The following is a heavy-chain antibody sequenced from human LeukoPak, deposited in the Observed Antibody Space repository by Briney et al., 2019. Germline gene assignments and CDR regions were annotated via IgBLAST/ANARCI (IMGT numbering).Heavy chain of an antibody. D-gene: IGHD5-18*01. CDR3: AKDGYSSGYDFHWFDP. J-gene: IGHJ5*02. CDR1: GFAFSTYG. V-gene: IGHV3-30*02. CDR2: IRYDGSNN. Sequence: GGSLRLSCAASGFAFSTYGMHWVRQAPGKGLEWVAFIRYDGSNNYYADSVKGRFTISRDNSKNTLYLQMNSLRAEDTAVYYCAKDGYSSGYDFHWFDPWGQGSLVTVSS.